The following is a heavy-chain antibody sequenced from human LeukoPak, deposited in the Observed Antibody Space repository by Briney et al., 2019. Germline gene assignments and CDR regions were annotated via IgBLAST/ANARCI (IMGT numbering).Heavy chain of an antibody. Sequence: ASVKVSCKASGYTFTGYYMHWVRQAPGQGLEWMGWINPKSGGTNYAQKFQGRVTMARDTSISTAYMELSRLGSDDTAVYYCATTSQVDIVATDHYYYYYGMDVWGQGTTVTVSS. D-gene: IGHD5-12*01. J-gene: IGHJ6*02. CDR3: ATTSQVDIVATDHYYYYYGMDV. V-gene: IGHV1-2*02. CDR1: GYTFTGYY. CDR2: INPKSGGT.